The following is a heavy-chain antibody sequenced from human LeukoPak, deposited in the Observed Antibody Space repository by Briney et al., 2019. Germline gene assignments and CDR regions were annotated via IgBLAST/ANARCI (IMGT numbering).Heavy chain of an antibody. CDR2: IRSKTHTYAT. CDR3: TRHGGRDYYDSSEDAFDI. CDR1: GFTFSGSA. Sequence: SGGSLGLSCAASGFTFSGSAMHWVRQASGKGLEWVGRIRSKTHTYATAYAASVKGRFTISRDDSKNTAYLQMNSLKTEDTAVYYCTRHGGRDYYDSSEDAFDIWGQGTMVTVSS. D-gene: IGHD3-22*01. V-gene: IGHV3-73*01. J-gene: IGHJ3*02.